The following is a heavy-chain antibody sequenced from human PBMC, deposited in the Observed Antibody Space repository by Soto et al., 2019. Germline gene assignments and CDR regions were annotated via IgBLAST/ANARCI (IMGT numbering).Heavy chain of an antibody. CDR3: AKAAGGGRWQQFYRMDV. D-gene: IGHD3-16*01. V-gene: IGHV3-23*01. CDR1: GFTFSTSA. CDR2: ISGSGIST. J-gene: IGHJ6*02. Sequence: GGSLRLSCAASGFTFSTSAMSWVRLAPGKGLEWVSGISGSGISTYVDSVKGRFTISRDKSMNTLYLQMNSLRAEDTAGYFCAKAAGGGRWQQFYRMDVWGQGTTVTVSS.